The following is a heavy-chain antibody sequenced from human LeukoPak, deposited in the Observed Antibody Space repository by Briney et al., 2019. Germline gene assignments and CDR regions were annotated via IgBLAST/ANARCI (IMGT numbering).Heavy chain of an antibody. J-gene: IGHJ6*02. CDR3: AKVAVADHYYYYYGMDV. Sequence: GGSLRLSCAASGFTFSSYGMHWVRQAPGKGLEWVAVTSYDGSNKYYADSVKGRFTISRDNSKNTLYLQMNSLRAEDTAVYYCAKVAVADHYYYYYGMDVWGQGTTVTVSS. CDR1: GFTFSSYG. CDR2: TSYDGSNK. V-gene: IGHV3-30*18. D-gene: IGHD6-19*01.